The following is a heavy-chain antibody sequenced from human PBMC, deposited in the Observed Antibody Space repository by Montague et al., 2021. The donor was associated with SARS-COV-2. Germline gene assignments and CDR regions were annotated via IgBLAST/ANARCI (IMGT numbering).Heavy chain of an antibody. Sequence: CAISGDSVSRNIATWNWIRQSPSRGLEWLGRTYYRSKWYNDYAVSVKSRVIINPDTSNNRISLQLNSVTPEDTAVDYCARAYCGGDCYFYWYFDLWGRGTLVTVSS. CDR3: ARAYCGGDCYFYWYFDL. CDR2: TYYRSKWYN. D-gene: IGHD2-21*02. CDR1: GDSVSRNIAT. V-gene: IGHV6-1*01. J-gene: IGHJ2*01.